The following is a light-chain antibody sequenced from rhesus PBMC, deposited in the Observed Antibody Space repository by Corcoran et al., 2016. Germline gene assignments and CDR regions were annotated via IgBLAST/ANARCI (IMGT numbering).Light chain of an antibody. CDR1: QSISSW. CDR3: QQYSSSPYS. CDR2: KAS. V-gene: IGKV1-22*01. J-gene: IGKJ2*01. Sequence: DIQMTQSPSSLSASVGDTVTITCRASQSISSWLAWYQQKPGKAPKLLIYKASTLESGVPSRFSGSGSGTDFTFTISSLQSEDFATYYCQQYSSSPYSFGQGTKVEIK.